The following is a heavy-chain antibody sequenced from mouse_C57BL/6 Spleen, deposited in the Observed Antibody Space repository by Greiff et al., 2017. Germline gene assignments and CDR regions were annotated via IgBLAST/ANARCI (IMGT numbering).Heavy chain of an antibody. Sequence: VQRVESGAELVKPGASVKISCKASGYAFSSYWMNWVKQRPGKGLEWIGQIYPGDGDTNYNGKFKGKATLTADKSSSTAYMQLSSLTSEDSAVYFCARNYYGSSLYYFDYWGQGTTLTVSS. CDR3: ARNYYGSSLYYFDY. CDR1: GYAFSSYW. V-gene: IGHV1-80*01. J-gene: IGHJ2*01. CDR2: IYPGDGDT. D-gene: IGHD1-1*01.